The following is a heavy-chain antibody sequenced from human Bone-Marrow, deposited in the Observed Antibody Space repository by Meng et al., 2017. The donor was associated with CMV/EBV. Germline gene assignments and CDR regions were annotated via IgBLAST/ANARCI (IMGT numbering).Heavy chain of an antibody. D-gene: IGHD1-26*01. CDR1: GYTFTSYE. CDR3: ARCSYREWSSELVPYYYYYYGMDD. Sequence: VSEKVSCKASGYTFTSYEIKWVRQATGHGLEWTGWVKANSGNTGYAQKFQGRVTMTRNTSKITAYMELNSLRSEDTAVDYCARCSYREWSSELVPYYYYYYGMDDWGQGTTVTVSS. J-gene: IGHJ6*02. CDR2: VKANSGNT. V-gene: IGHV1-8*01.